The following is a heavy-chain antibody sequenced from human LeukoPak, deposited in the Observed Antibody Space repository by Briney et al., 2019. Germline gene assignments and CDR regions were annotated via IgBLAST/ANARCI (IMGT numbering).Heavy chain of an antibody. J-gene: IGHJ6*03. V-gene: IGHV1-69*13. CDR3: AREGSCSSTSCPNYYYYYMDV. D-gene: IGHD2-2*01. CDR2: IIPIFGTA. CDR1: GGTFSSYA. Sequence: VASVKVSCKASGGTFSSYAISWVRQAPGQGLEWMGGIIPIFGTANYAQKFQGRVTITADESTSTAYMELSSLRSEDTAVYYCAREGSCSSTSCPNYYYYYMDVWGKGTRVTVSS.